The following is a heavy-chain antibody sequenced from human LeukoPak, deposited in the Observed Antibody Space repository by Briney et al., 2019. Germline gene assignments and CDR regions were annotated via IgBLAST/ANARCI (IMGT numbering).Heavy chain of an antibody. CDR3: ASVVASPNDAFDI. V-gene: IGHV4-59*01. CDR2: IYYSGTT. D-gene: IGHD2-21*01. J-gene: IGHJ3*02. CDR1: GGSINSYY. Sequence: SETLSLTCTVSGGSINSYYWSWIRQPPGKRLEWIGYIYYSGTTNYNPSLKSRVTISVDTSKNQFSLKLSSVTAADTAVYYCASVVASPNDAFDIWGQGTMVTVSS.